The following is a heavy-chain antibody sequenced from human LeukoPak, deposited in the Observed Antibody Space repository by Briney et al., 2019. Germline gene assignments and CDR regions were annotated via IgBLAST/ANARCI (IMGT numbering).Heavy chain of an antibody. D-gene: IGHD3-3*01. CDR1: GFTFGSYW. V-gene: IGHV3-7*01. CDR2: IKQDGSEK. Sequence: GGSLRLSCAASGFTFGSYWMSWVRQAPGKGLEWVANIKQDGSEKYYVDSVKGRFTISRDNAKNSLYLQMNSLRAEDTAVYYCARDQSDFWSGYVDYWGQGTLVTVSS. J-gene: IGHJ4*02. CDR3: ARDQSDFWSGYVDY.